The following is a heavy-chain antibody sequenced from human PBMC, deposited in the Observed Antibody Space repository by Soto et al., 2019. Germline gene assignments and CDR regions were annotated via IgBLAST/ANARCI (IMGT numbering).Heavy chain of an antibody. J-gene: IGHJ4*02. CDR2: IHHSGST. V-gene: IGHV4-34*01. CDR1: VVSFDGYY. Sequence: PSETLSLTCALYVVSFDGYYWSCIRHSPGKWLEWIGEIHHSGSTKYNPSLKSRVSLSVDTSTKQFSLKMTSMTAADRGVYYCARGLEYWSGYIFWGQGTPVTVSS. CDR3: ARGLEYWSGYIF. D-gene: IGHD2-15*01.